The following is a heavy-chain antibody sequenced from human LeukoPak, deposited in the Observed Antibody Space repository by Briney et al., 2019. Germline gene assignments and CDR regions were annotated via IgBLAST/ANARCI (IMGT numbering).Heavy chain of an antibody. V-gene: IGHV3-23*01. CDR2: ISCSGCST. CDR1: GFIFSSYA. CDR3: AKDGDSSESYFDY. Sequence: GGSLRLSRASSGFIFSSYAMNWVRQARGRGLEWVSAISCSGCSTYYADLVKGRFTISRDNSKNTLYLQMNSLRAEDTAVYYCAKDGDSSESYFDYWGQGTLVTVSS. J-gene: IGHJ4*02. D-gene: IGHD2-21*02.